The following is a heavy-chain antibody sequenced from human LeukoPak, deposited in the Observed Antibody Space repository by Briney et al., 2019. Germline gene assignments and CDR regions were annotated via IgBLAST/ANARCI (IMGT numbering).Heavy chain of an antibody. CDR3: ARRNTPVVAGLDS. J-gene: IGHJ4*02. CDR1: GYTFTSYD. D-gene: IGHD5-18*01. V-gene: IGHV1-8*01. CDR2: MNPNSGNT. Sequence: ASVKVSCKASGYTFTSYDINWVRQATGQRLEWMGWMNPNSGNTGYAQKFQGRVTMTRNTSISTAYMELSSLRSEDTAVYYCARRNTPVVAGLDSWGQGTLVTVSS.